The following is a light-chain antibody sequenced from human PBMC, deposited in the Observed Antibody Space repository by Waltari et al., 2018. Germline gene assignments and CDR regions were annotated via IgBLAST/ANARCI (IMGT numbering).Light chain of an antibody. V-gene: IGLV2-14*03. CDR1: DVGRYNY. CDR2: DVS. J-gene: IGLJ3*02. Sequence: DVGRYNYVSWYQQYPGTAPKLIIYDVSNRPSGVSNRFSGSKSGNTASLTISGLQAEDEADYYCSSYTSSSTLVFGRGTKLTVL. CDR3: SSYTSSSTLV.